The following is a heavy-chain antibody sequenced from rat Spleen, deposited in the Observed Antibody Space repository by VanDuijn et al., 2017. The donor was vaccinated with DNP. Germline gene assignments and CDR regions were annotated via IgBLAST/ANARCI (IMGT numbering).Heavy chain of an antibody. CDR1: GFTFSSYV. D-gene: IGHD5-1*01. CDR3: ARETGSSRYFDF. J-gene: IGHJ1*01. Sequence: EVQLVESGGGLVQPGSSLKVSCVASGFTFSSYVMHWFRQAPENGIEWLAYINTYSSDTHYAETVKGRFTIPRDNAKNTVDMQLSSLRSEDTAIYFCARETGSSRYFDFWGPGTMVTVSS. CDR2: INTYSSDT. V-gene: IGHV5-43*01.